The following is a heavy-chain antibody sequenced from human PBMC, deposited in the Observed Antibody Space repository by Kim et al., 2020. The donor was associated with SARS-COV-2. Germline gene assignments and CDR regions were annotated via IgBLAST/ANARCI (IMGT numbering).Heavy chain of an antibody. CDR2: IDADNGNT. J-gene: IGHJ4*02. V-gene: IGHV1-3*01. CDR1: GYTFTSYA. Sequence: ASVKVSCKASGYTFTSYAFHWVRQAPGQRLEWMGWIDADNGNTKYSQKFQGRVTITRDTPASTAYMELSSLTSEDTAVYYCARNEDYWGQGTLVTVSS. CDR3: ARNEDY.